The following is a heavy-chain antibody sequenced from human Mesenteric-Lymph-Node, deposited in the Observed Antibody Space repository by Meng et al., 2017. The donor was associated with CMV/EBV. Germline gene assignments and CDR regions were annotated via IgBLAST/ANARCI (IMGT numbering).Heavy chain of an antibody. CDR2: TSGSGGST. D-gene: IGHD3-3*01. Sequence: GGSLRLSCAASGFTFSSYAMSWVRQAPGKGLEWVSATSGSGGSTYYADSVKGRLTISRDNSKNTLYLQMNSLRAEDTAVYYCARACDFWSGYSGIDPWGQGTLVTVSS. CDR3: ARACDFWSGYSGIDP. V-gene: IGHV3-23*01. CDR1: GFTFSSYA. J-gene: IGHJ5*02.